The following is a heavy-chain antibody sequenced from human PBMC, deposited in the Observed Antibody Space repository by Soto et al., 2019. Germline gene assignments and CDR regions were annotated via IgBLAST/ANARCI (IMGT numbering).Heavy chain of an antibody. J-gene: IGHJ4*02. CDR1: GFIFSTYG. Sequence: QVQLVESVGGVVQPGRSMRLSCAASGFIFSTYGMHWVRQAPGKWLEWLSVISYDGNNKYYADSVKGRFTISRDNSKNTLWLQMDSLRTEDTAVYYCAKDLLLTTITTVGDWGQGTLVTVSS. V-gene: IGHV3-30*18. CDR2: ISYDGNNK. D-gene: IGHD4-17*01. CDR3: AKDLLLTTITTVGD.